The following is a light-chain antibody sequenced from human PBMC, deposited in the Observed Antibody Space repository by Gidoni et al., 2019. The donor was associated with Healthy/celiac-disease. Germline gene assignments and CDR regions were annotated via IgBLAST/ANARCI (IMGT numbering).Light chain of an antibody. J-gene: IGLJ2*01. V-gene: IGLV2-14*01. CDR1: SSDVGGYNY. CDR2: EVS. CDR3: SSYTSSSIVV. Sequence: QYALTQPASVSGSPGQSITISCTGTSSDVGGYNYVSWYQQHPVKAPKLIIYEVSNRPSGVSPRFSGSKSGNTASLTISGLQAEDEADYYCSSYTSSSIVVFGGWTNLTVL.